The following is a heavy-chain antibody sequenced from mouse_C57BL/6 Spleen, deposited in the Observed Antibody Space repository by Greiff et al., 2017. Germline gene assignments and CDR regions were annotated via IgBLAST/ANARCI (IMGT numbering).Heavy chain of an antibody. V-gene: IGHV1-82*01. J-gene: IGHJ1*03. CDR3: ARYYYGSSPGYFDV. CDR2: IYPGDGDT. CDR1: GYAFSSSW. Sequence: VQLQESGPELVKPGASVKISCKASGYAFSSSWMNWVKQRPGKGLEWIGRIYPGDGDTNYNGKFKGKATLTADKSSSTAYMQLSSLTSEDSAVYFCARYYYGSSPGYFDVWGTGTTVTVSS. D-gene: IGHD1-1*01.